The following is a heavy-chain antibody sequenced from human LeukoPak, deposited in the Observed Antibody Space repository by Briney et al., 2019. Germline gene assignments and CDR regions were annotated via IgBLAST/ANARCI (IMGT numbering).Heavy chain of an antibody. V-gene: IGHV1-69*05. CDR1: GGTFSSYA. J-gene: IGHJ6*03. D-gene: IGHD4-17*01. CDR2: IIPIFGTA. Sequence: SVKVSCKASGGTFSSYAISWVRQAPGQGLEWMGGIIPIFGTANYAQKFQGRVTITTDESTSTAYMELSSLRSEDKAVYYCARDSTVTTLSGYYYMDVWGKGTTVTVSS. CDR3: ARDSTVTTLSGYYYMDV.